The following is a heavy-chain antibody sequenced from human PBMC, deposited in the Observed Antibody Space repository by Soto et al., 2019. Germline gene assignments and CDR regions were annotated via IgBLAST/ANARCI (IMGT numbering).Heavy chain of an antibody. J-gene: IGHJ4*02. Sequence: SETLSLTCAVYGGSFSGYYWSWIRQPPGKGLEWIGEINHSGSTNYNPSLKSRVTISEDTSKNQFSLKLSSVTAADTAVYYCARFPGDQGGVYYFDYWGQGTLVTVSS. D-gene: IGHD6-13*01. CDR2: INHSGST. CDR1: GGSFSGYY. CDR3: ARFPGDQGGVYYFDY. V-gene: IGHV4-34*01.